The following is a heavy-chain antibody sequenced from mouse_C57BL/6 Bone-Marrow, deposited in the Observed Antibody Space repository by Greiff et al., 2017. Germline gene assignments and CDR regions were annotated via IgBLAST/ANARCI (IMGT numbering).Heavy chain of an antibody. CDR2: IDPSDSYT. J-gene: IGHJ2*01. Sequence: QVQLQQPGAELVMPGASVKLSCKASGYTFTSYRMHWVKQRPGQGLAWIGEIDPSDSYTNYNQKFKGKSTLTVDKSSSTAYMQLSSLTSEDSAVYYCARKGLYGSSLDYWGQGTTLTVSS. V-gene: IGHV1-69*01. D-gene: IGHD1-1*01. CDR3: ARKGLYGSSLDY. CDR1: GYTFTSYR.